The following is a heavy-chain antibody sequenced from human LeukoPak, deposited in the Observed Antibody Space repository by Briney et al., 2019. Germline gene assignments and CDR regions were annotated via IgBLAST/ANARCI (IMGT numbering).Heavy chain of an antibody. Sequence: SETLSLTCAVYGGSFSGYYWSWIRQPPGKGLEWIGEINHSGSTNYNPSLKSRVTISVDTSKNQFSLKLSSVTAADAAVYYCARVIAAAGNYYYYYYMDVWGKGTTVTVSS. CDR2: INHSGST. D-gene: IGHD6-13*01. CDR1: GGSFSGYY. V-gene: IGHV4-34*01. CDR3: ARVIAAAGNYYYYYYMDV. J-gene: IGHJ6*03.